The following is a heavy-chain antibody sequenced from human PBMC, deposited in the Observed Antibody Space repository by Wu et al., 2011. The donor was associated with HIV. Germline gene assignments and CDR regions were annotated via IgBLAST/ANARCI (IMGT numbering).Heavy chain of an antibody. J-gene: IGHJ4*02. CDR2: ISVTNDNT. CDR3: ARDVLRYFDWFLGVEYYFDY. Sequence: QVQLVQSGAEMRKPGSSVKVSCQASGGSFRTFAINWVRQAPGEGLEWMGWISVTNDNTNYAQKFQDRVTMTTDTSTNTAYMELKNLRSDDTAVYYCARDVLRYFDWFLGVEYYFDYWAREPWSPSPQ. CDR1: GGSFRTFA. D-gene: IGHD3-9*01. V-gene: IGHV1-18*01.